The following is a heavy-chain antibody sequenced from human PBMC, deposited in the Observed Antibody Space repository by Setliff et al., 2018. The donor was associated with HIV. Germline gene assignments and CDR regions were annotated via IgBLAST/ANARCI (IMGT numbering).Heavy chain of an antibody. CDR1: GGSISSGSYY. CDR2: IYTSGST. CDR3: VRRVSHGSQPSYFDY. J-gene: IGHJ4*02. V-gene: IGHV4-61*02. D-gene: IGHD3-10*01. Sequence: SETLSLTCTVSGGSISSGSYYWSWIRQPAGKGLEWIGRIYTSGSTNYNPSLKSRVTISVDTSKNQFSLKLSSVTAADTAVYFCVRRVSHGSQPSYFDYWGQGTLVTVSS.